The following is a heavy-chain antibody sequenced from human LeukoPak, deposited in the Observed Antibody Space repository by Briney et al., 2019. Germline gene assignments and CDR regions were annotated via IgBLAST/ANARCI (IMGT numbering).Heavy chain of an antibody. J-gene: IGHJ6*02. Sequence: GESLKISCKASGYSFPNCWIAWVRQMPGKGLEWMGIIYAGDSDTTYSPSFQGQVTFSVDTSIDTAYLQWSSLQASDTAIYYCARMYSGSQYNLYYGMDVWGQGTTVTVSS. D-gene: IGHD1-26*01. CDR2: IYAGDSDT. CDR3: ARMYSGSQYNLYYGMDV. CDR1: GYSFPNCW. V-gene: IGHV5-51*01.